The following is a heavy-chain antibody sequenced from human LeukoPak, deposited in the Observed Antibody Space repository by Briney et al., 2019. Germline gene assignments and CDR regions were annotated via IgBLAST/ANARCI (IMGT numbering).Heavy chain of an antibody. CDR3: ARDLAALFDY. D-gene: IGHD6-6*01. Sequence: GASVKVSCKASGGTFSSYAISWVRQAPGQGLEWMGGIIPIFGAANYAQKFQGRVTITADKSTSTAYMELSSLRSEDTAVYYCARDLAALFDYWGQGTLVTVSS. CDR2: IIPIFGAA. CDR1: GGTFSSYA. J-gene: IGHJ4*02. V-gene: IGHV1-69*06.